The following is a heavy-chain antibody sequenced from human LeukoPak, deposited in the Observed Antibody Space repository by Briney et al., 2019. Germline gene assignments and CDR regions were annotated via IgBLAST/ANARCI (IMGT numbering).Heavy chain of an antibody. CDR2: IKSKTDGGTT. D-gene: IGHD3-9*01. V-gene: IGHV3-15*01. J-gene: IGHJ6*02. CDR1: GFTFSNAW. CDR3: SLTYFDILTGYGLDV. Sequence: PGGSHRLSCAVSGFTFSNAWMSWVREAPGKGLEWVGRIKSKTDGGTTYYGAPVKGRFNISRDDSKDTLYVQMHSLKTEDTAVYYCSLTYFDILTGYGLDVWGQGTTVTVSS.